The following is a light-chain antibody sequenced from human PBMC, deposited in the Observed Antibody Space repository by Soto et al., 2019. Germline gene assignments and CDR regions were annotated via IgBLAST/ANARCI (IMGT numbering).Light chain of an antibody. V-gene: IGKV1-5*03. J-gene: IGKJ5*01. CDR1: QTISSW. CDR3: QQYGSSPIT. CDR2: KAS. Sequence: DIPVTQSRATLSGSVGGRFTITCRASQTISSWLAWYQQKPGKAPKIMIYKASTLKSGVPSRFSGSGSGTEFTLTISSLQTDDFAVYYCQQYGSSPITFGQGTRLEIK.